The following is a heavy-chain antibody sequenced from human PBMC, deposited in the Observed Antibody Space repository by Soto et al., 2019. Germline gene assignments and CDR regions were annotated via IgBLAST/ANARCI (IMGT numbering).Heavy chain of an antibody. CDR1: GFTFSNAW. D-gene: IGHD2-2*01. CDR2: IKSKTDGGTT. V-gene: IGHV3-15*01. J-gene: IGHJ6*02. CDR3: TIKDIVVVPAAREYYYYYGMDV. Sequence: PGWSLRLSFAASGFTFSNAWMSWVRQAPGKGLEWVGRIKSKTDGGTTDYAAPVKGRFTISRDDSKNTLYLQMNSLKTEDTAVYYCTIKDIVVVPAAREYYYYYGMDVWGQGTTVTVSS.